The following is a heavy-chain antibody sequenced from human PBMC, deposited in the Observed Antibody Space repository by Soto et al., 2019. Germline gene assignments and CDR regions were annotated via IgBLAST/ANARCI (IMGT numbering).Heavy chain of an antibody. D-gene: IGHD2-2*01. J-gene: IGHJ6*02. CDR3: ARMIWDCTTTSCSDYYYGLDV. CDR1: GYTFTSYD. V-gene: IGHV1-8*01. Sequence: ASVKVSCKASGYTFTSYDINWVRQATGQGLEWMGWVTPNSGNTGYAQKFQGRVTMTRSTSMSTAYMELSSLKSEDTAVYYCARMIWDCTTTSCSDYYYGLDVWGQGTKVTVSS. CDR2: VTPNSGNT.